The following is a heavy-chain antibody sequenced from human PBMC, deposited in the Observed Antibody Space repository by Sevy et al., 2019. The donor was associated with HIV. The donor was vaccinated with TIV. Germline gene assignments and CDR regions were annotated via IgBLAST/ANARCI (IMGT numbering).Heavy chain of an antibody. CDR3: TSDYGDYDVY. V-gene: IGHV3-53*01. CDR2: IYSCGST. J-gene: IGHJ4*02. D-gene: IGHD4-17*01. Sequence: GGSLRLSCAASGFTVSSNYMSWVRQAPGKGLEWVSVIYSCGSTYYADSVKGRFTISRDNSKNTLYLQMNSLRAEDTAVYYCTSDYGDYDVYWGQGTLVTVSS. CDR1: GFTVSSNY.